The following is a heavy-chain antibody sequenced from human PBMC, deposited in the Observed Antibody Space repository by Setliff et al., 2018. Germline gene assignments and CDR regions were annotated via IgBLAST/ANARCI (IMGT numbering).Heavy chain of an antibody. CDR3: ARDPGFRSGTWALDN. CDR2: LSFAGDA. CDR1: GDSISSGYYY. J-gene: IGHJ4*02. D-gene: IGHD3-16*01. Sequence: LSLTCTVSGDSISSGYYYWAWIRQTPGKGLEWVGSLSFAGDAYYNPSLKSRVTMSLDTSKSQFSLRVKSVTAADTALYSCARDPGFRSGTWALDNWGQGTLVTVSS. V-gene: IGHV4-39*07.